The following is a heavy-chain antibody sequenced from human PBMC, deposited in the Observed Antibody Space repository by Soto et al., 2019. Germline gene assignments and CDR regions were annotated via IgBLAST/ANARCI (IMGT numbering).Heavy chain of an antibody. V-gene: IGHV1-18*01. Sequence: ASGKVSCKASGYTFTSYGISWVRQAPGQGLEWMGWISAYNGNTNYAQKLQGRVTMTTDTSTSTAYMELRSLRSDDTAVYYCARDWAYYYDSSASPFGYWGQRPLVTVSP. CDR1: GYTFTSYG. D-gene: IGHD3-22*01. CDR3: ARDWAYYYDSSASPFGY. CDR2: ISAYNGNT. J-gene: IGHJ4*02.